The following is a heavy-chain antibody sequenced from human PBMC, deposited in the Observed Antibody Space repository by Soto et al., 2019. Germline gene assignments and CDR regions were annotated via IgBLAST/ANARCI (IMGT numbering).Heavy chain of an antibody. CDR1: GGPFRNFL. Sequence: QVQLVQSGTEVKKPGSSVKVSCKASGGPFRNFLLNWVRQAPGQGLEWMGSIFPLTDIPDYAQNFQARLTISADKSTSTAYMELSSLTSDDTAMYFCARGPLVVLNYFESWGQGTLVTVSS. CDR3: ARGPLVVLNYFES. V-gene: IGHV1-69*02. CDR2: IFPLTDIP. J-gene: IGHJ4*02.